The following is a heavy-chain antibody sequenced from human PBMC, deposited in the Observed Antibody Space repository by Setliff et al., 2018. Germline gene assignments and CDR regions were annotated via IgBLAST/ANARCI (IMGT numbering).Heavy chain of an antibody. CDR2: VYDTGST. CDR1: TASMTYYY. Sequence: PSETLSLTCSVSTASMTYYYWSWTRQPPGKGLEWIGHVYDTGSTKYSPSLKGRVTISMDTSVNEFSLRLTSVTAADTAMYYCASRDYYDNRGSLDFWGQGTLVTVSS. V-gene: IGHV4-59*08. CDR3: ASRDYYDNRGSLDF. J-gene: IGHJ4*02. D-gene: IGHD3-22*01.